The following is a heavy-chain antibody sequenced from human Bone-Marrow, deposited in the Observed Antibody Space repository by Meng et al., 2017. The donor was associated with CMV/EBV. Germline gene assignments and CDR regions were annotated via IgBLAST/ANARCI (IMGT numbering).Heavy chain of an antibody. D-gene: IGHD3-3*01. CDR3: AREEASVYYDFWSGWDYYGMDV. V-gene: IGHV3-30*03. J-gene: IGHJ6*01. CDR1: ELLLRNYW. Sequence: GESLKISCAASELLLRNYWMSWVRQAPGKGLEWVAVISYDGSNKYYADSVKGRFTISRDNSKNTLYLQMNSLRAEDTAVYYCAREEASVYYDFWSGWDYYGMDVWGQGTTVTGYS. CDR2: ISYDGSNK.